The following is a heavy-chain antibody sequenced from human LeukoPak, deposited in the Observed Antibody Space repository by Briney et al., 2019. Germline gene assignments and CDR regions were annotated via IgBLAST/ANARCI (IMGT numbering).Heavy chain of an antibody. D-gene: IGHD3-22*01. CDR2: ISSSSSTI. CDR3: ASSGYSNAFDI. V-gene: IGHV3-48*01. J-gene: IGHJ3*02. CDR1: GFTFSSYS. Sequence: GGSLRLSCAASGFTFSSYSMNWVRQAPGKGLEWVSYISSSSSTIYYADSVKGRFTISRDSAKNSLYLQMNSLRAEDTAVYYCASSGYSNAFDIWGQGTMVTVSS.